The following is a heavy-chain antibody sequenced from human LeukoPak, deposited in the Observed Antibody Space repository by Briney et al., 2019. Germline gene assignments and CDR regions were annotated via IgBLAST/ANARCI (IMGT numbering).Heavy chain of an antibody. J-gene: IGHJ4*02. CDR1: GGSISSGSYY. Sequence: PSETLSLTCTVSGGSISSGSYYWSWIRQPAGKGLEWIGRIYTSGSTNYNPSLKSRVTISVDTSKNQFSLKLSSVTAADTAVYYCVPIEYYYDSSGYHFDYWGQGTLVTVSS. V-gene: IGHV4-61*02. D-gene: IGHD3-22*01. CDR2: IYTSGST. CDR3: VPIEYYYDSSGYHFDY.